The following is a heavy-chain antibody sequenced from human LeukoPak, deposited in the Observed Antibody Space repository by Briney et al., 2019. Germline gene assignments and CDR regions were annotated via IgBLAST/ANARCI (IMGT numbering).Heavy chain of an antibody. CDR3: AKAGGDSPTDP. CDR1: GFTFSSYG. J-gene: IGHJ5*02. CDR2: ISYDGSNK. D-gene: IGHD2-21*02. V-gene: IGHV3-30*18. Sequence: PGGSLRLSCAASGFTFSSYGMHWVRQAPGKGLEWVAVISYDGSNKYYADSVKGRFAISRDNSKNTLYLQMNSLRAEDTAVYYCAKAGGDSPTDPWGQGTLVTVSS.